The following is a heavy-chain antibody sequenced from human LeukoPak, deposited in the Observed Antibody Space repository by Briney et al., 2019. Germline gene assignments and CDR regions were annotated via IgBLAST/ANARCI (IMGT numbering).Heavy chain of an antibody. Sequence: PGGSLRLSCAASGFTFSSYAMSWVRQASGKGLEWVGRIRSKANNYATAYAASVKGRFTISRDDSKNTAYLQMNSLKTEDTAVYYCTGDNFDSSVKFDYWGQGTLVTVSS. V-gene: IGHV3-73*01. J-gene: IGHJ4*02. CDR2: IRSKANNYAT. CDR1: GFTFSSYA. D-gene: IGHD3-22*01. CDR3: TGDNFDSSVKFDY.